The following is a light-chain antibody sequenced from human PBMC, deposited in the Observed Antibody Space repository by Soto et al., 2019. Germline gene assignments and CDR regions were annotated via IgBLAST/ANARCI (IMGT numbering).Light chain of an antibody. CDR2: ANT. CDR3: QSYDSSLSVSYV. CDR1: SSNIGAGYD. J-gene: IGLJ1*01. Sequence: QSVLTQPPSVSGAPGQRVTISCTGSSSNIGAGYDVHWYQQLPGTAPKLLIYANTNRPSGVPGRFSGSKSGTSASLAITGLQAEDEADYYCQSYDSSLSVSYVFGTGTKVTVL. V-gene: IGLV1-40*01.